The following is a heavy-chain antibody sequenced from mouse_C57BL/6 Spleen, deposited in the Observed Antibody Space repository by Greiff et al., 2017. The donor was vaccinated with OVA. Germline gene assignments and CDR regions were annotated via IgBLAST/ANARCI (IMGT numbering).Heavy chain of an antibody. CDR3: ARNGAFDY. D-gene: IGHD1-1*02. CDR2: ISDGGSYT. CDR1: GFTFSSYA. J-gene: IGHJ2*01. V-gene: IGHV5-4*03. Sequence: EVMLVESGGGLVKPGGSLKLSCAASGFTFSSYAMSWVRQTPEKSLEWVAPISDGGSYTYYPDNVKGRFTISRDNAKNNLYLQMSHLKSEDTAMYYCARNGAFDYWGQGTTLTVSS.